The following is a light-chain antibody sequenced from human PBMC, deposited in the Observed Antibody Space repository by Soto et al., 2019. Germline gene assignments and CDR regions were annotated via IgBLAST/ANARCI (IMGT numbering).Light chain of an antibody. Sequence: DIQMTQSPSSLSASVGDRVTMTCRASENVMTYLNWYQQKSGKAPKLLIYGASSLQGGVPSRFSGTGSETNFSLTISAVQPEDYAMYHCQQSYTTPLTFGPGTKVDF. CDR3: QQSYTTPLT. V-gene: IGKV1-39*01. CDR1: ENVMTY. J-gene: IGKJ3*01. CDR2: GAS.